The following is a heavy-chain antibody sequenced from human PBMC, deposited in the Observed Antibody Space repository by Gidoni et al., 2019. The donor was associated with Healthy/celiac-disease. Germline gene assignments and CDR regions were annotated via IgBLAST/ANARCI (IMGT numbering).Heavy chain of an antibody. CDR1: GGSISSGSYY. J-gene: IGHJ5*02. CDR2: IYTSGST. V-gene: IGHV4-61*02. Sequence: QVKLQESGPGLVKPSQTLSLTCTVSGGSISSGSYYWSWIRQPAGKGLAWIGRIYTSGSTNYNPSLKSRVTISVDTSKNQFSLKLSSVTAADTAVYYCARGSWLEFDPWGQGTLVTVSS. CDR3: ARGSWLEFDP. D-gene: IGHD2-15*01.